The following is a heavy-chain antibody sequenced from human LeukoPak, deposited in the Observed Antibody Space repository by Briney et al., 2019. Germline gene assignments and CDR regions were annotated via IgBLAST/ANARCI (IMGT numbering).Heavy chain of an antibody. D-gene: IGHD1-14*01. CDR3: ARGGPGSGRYFYMDV. CDR2: VFYNGAT. Sequence: SETLSLTCTVSGGSISSYYWNWIRQPPGKGPEWLGYVFYNGATNYNPSLQSRITISVDTPKNQFSLNLSSVTAADTAVYSCARGGPGSGRYFYMDVWGRGTTVTVSS. CDR1: GGSISSYY. V-gene: IGHV4-59*01. J-gene: IGHJ6*03.